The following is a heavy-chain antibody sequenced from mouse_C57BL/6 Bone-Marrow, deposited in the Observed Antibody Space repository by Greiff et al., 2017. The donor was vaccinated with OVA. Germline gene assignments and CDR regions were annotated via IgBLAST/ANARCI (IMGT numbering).Heavy chain of an antibody. V-gene: IGHV1-81*01. CDR1: GYTFTSYG. D-gene: IGHD4-1*01. J-gene: IGHJ2*01. CDR3: ARWVLGY. CDR2: IYPRSGNT. Sequence: VQLQQSGAELARPGASVKLSCKASGYTFTSYGISWVKQRTGQGLEWIGEIYPRSGNTYYNEKFKGKATLTADKSSSTAYMELRSLTSEDSAVYFCARWVLGYWGQGTTLTVSS.